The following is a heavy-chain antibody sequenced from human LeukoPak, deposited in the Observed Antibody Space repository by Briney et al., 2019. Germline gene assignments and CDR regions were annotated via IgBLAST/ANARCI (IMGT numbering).Heavy chain of an antibody. J-gene: IGHJ6*03. D-gene: IGHD4-17*01. CDR2: ISSSSSTI. Sequence: GGSLRLSCAASGFTFSSYGMTWVRQAPGKGLEWVSYISSSSSTIYYADSVKGRFTISRDNAKNSLYLQMNSLRAEDTAVYYCAKDRTDYYYMDVWGKGTTVTVSS. V-gene: IGHV3-48*04. CDR1: GFTFSSYG. CDR3: AKDRTDYYYMDV.